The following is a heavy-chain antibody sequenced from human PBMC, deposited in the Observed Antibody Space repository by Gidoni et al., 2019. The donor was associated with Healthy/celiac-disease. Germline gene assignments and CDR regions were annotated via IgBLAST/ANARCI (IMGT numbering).Heavy chain of an antibody. V-gene: IGHV4-59*01. CDR1: GGSISSYY. D-gene: IGHD2-15*01. CDR2: IYYSGST. Sequence: QVQLQESGPGLVKPSATLSLPCSVSGGSISSYYWSWIRQPPGKGLEWIGYIYYSGSTNYNPSLKSRVTISVDTSKNQFSLKLNSVTAADTAVYYCARGEDDDAFDIWGQGTMVTVSS. CDR3: ARGEDDDAFDI. J-gene: IGHJ3*02.